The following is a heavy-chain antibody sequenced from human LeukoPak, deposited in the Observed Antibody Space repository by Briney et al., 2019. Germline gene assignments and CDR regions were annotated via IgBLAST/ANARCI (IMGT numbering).Heavy chain of an antibody. V-gene: IGHV4-39*01. D-gene: IGHD1-26*01. CDR1: GGSISSRSYY. CDR3: ARQGSSGSYLEY. J-gene: IGHJ4*02. Sequence: PSETLSLTCTVSGGSISSRSYYWGWIRQPPGKGLEWIGSIYFSGSTYYNPSLKSRVTISVDPSKNQFSLKLTSLTAADTAVYYCARQGSSGSYLEYWGQGTLVTVSS. CDR2: IYFSGST.